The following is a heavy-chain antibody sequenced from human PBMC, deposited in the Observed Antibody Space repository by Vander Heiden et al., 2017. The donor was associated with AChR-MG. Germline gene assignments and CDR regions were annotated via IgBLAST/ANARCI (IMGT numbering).Heavy chain of an antibody. CDR1: GFTFSDYY. CDR3: ARDLLSYYDSSPLGY. J-gene: IGHJ4*02. V-gene: IGHV3-11*01. CDR2: ISSSGSTI. Sequence: QVQLVESGGGLVKPGGSLSLSCAAPGFTFSDYYMSWIRQAPGKGLEWVSYISSSGSTIYYADSVKGRFTISRDNAKNSMYLQMNSLRAEDTAVYYCARDLLSYYDSSPLGYWGQGTLVTVSS. D-gene: IGHD3-22*01.